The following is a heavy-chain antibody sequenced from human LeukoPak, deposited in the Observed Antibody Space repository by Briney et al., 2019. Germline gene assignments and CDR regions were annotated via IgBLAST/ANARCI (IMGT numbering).Heavy chain of an antibody. D-gene: IGHD1/OR15-1a*01. CDR3: AKVRSGNNYYFDY. V-gene: IGHV3-23*01. Sequence: GGSLRLSCAASGFTFSSYAMSWVRQAPGKGLEWVSGMSASGSHTHSADFVKGRFTISRDNLKNTLYLQMNGLRVEDTAVYYCAKVRSGNNYYFDYWGQGTLVTVSS. CDR2: MSASGSHT. CDR1: GFTFSSYA. J-gene: IGHJ4*02.